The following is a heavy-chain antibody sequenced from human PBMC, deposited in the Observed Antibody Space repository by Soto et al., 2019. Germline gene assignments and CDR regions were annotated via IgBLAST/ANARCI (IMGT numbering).Heavy chain of an antibody. CDR2: INHSGST. Sequence: QVQLQQWGAGLLKPSETLSLTCAVYGGSFSPYFWSWIRQPPGKWLEWIGEINHSGSTNYKPSLTRRATLSVDTSKNQVSLKLTSVTAADTAVYYCARLASGWQYYYFDFWGRGTPVTVSS. J-gene: IGHJ2*01. CDR1: GGSFSPYF. V-gene: IGHV4-34*01. D-gene: IGHD6-19*01. CDR3: ARLASGWQYYYFDF.